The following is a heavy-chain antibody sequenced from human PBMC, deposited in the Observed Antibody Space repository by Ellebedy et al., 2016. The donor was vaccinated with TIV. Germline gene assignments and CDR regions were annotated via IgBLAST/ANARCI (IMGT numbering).Heavy chain of an antibody. Sequence: GGSLRLSXAASGFTFTTYAMTWVRQAPGKGLEWVSTISGSGDRTYYADSVRGRFTISRDNSRNTLHLQMTGLRAEDTAVYYCVRDFDFWGQGTLVTVSS. J-gene: IGHJ4*02. V-gene: IGHV3-23*01. CDR2: ISGSGDRT. CDR1: GFTFTTYA. CDR3: VRDFDF.